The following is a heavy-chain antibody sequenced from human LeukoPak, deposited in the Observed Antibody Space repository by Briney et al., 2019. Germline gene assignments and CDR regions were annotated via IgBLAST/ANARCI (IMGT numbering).Heavy chain of an antibody. J-gene: IGHJ4*02. D-gene: IGHD2-15*01. Sequence: GGSPRLSCAASGFTFDDYGMSLVRQAPGKGLEWVSGINWNGGSTGYADSVKGRFTISGDNAKNSLYLQMNSLRAEDTALYYCARADTGVVAATPDYWGQGTLVTVSS. CDR3: ARADTGVVAATPDY. CDR1: GFTFDDYG. V-gene: IGHV3-20*04. CDR2: INWNGGST.